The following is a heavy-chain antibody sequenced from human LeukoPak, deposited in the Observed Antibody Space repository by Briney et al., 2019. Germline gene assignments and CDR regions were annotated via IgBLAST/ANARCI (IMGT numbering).Heavy chain of an antibody. CDR3: TTGTWIQLWLADY. CDR2: IKGKTDGGTT. V-gene: IGHV3-15*01. J-gene: IGHJ4*01. D-gene: IGHD5-18*01. CDR1: GFTFSNAC. Sequence: GGSLRLSCAASGFTFSNACMSWVRQAPGKGLEWVGHIKGKTDGGTTDYAAPVQGRFTISRDDSKNTLFLQMNSLKTEDTAVYYCTTGTWIQLWLADYWGQEPWSPSPQ.